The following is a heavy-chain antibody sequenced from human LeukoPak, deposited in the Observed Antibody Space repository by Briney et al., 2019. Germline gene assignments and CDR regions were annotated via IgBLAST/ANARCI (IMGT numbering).Heavy chain of an antibody. CDR1: GFTFSSYA. CDR2: ISCSGGST. Sequence: GGSLRLSCAASGFTFSSYAMSWVRQAPGKGLEWVSAISCSGGSTYYADSVKGRFTISRDNSKNTLYLQMNSLRAEDTAVYYCAKDPLAVIAVAGLFDYWGQGTLVTVSS. CDR3: AKDPLAVIAVAGLFDY. D-gene: IGHD6-19*01. J-gene: IGHJ4*02. V-gene: IGHV3-23*01.